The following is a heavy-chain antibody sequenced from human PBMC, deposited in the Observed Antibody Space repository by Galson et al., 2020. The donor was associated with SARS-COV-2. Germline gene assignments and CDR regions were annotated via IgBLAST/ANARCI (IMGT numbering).Heavy chain of an antibody. Sequence: SETLSLTCAVYGGSFSGYYWSWIRQPPAKGLEWIGEINPSGSTNYNPSLKSRVPIPVDTSQNQDSLNLSSVTAADPAVSYCAGGGNVGSHSPYYYYGMDVCGEGTTVTVSS. J-gene: IGHJ6*04. CDR3: AGGGNVGSHSPYYYYGMDV. D-gene: IGHD1-1*01. V-gene: IGHV4-34*01. CDR1: GGSFSGYY. CDR2: INPSGST.